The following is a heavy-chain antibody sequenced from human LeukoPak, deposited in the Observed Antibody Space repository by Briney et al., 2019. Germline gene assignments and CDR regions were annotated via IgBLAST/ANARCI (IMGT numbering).Heavy chain of an antibody. D-gene: IGHD2-21*02. V-gene: IGHV1-46*03. CDR2: INPSGGST. Sequence: ASVKVSCKASGYTLTSSYIHWVRQAPGQGLEWMGIINPSGGSTTYAQKFQGRVTMTRDTSTSTVYMELTSLRSEDTAVYYCAKGRSDFFAYYYYLDVWGKGTTVTVSS. J-gene: IGHJ6*03. CDR1: GYTLTSSY. CDR3: AKGRSDFFAYYYYLDV.